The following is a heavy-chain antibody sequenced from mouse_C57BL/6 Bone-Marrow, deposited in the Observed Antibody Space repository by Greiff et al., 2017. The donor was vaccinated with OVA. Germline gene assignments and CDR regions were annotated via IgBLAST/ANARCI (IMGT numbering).Heavy chain of an antibody. CDR3: ARGDGNYLYYYAMDY. Sequence: VKLQESGAELARPGASVKLSCKASGYTFTSYGISWVKQRTGQGLEWIGEIYPRSGNTYYNEKFKGKATLTADKSSSTAYVELRSLTSEDSAVYFCARGDGNYLYYYAMDYWGQGTSVTVSS. CDR1: GYTFTSYG. J-gene: IGHJ4*01. CDR2: IYPRSGNT. V-gene: IGHV1-81*01. D-gene: IGHD2-1*01.